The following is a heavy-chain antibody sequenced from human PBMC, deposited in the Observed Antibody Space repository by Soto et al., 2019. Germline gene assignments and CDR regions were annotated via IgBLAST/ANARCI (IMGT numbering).Heavy chain of an antibody. D-gene: IGHD2-15*01. V-gene: IGHV4-39*01. Sequence: SETLSLTCTVSGGSISSSSYYWGWIRQPPGKGLEWIGSIYYSGSTYYNPSLKSRVTISVDTSKNQFSLKLSTVTAAETAVYYCASGFCSGGSCYVSYWGQGTLVTVSS. CDR1: GGSISSSSYY. CDR2: IYYSGST. J-gene: IGHJ4*02. CDR3: ASGFCSGGSCYVSY.